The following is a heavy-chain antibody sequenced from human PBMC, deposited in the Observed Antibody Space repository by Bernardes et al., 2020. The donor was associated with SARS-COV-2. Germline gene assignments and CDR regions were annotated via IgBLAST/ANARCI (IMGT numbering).Heavy chain of an antibody. CDR3: AGSSWGFDCYIGGLRSWDYGMDV. CDR2: IYSSGSS. J-gene: IGHJ6*02. D-gene: IGHD2-21*01. CDR1: GGSISSSSYY. V-gene: IGHV4-39*01. Sequence: SETLSLTCTVSGGSISSSSYYWGWIRQPPGKGLEWIGSIYSSGSSYYNPSPQSRVRASGATSKNQFSLRLSFVTAADTAVYYCAGSSWGFDCYIGGLRSWDYGMDVWGLGTTVTVSS.